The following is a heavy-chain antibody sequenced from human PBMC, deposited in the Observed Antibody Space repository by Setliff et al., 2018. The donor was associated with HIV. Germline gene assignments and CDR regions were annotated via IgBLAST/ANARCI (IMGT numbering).Heavy chain of an antibody. V-gene: IGHV4-61*02. J-gene: IGHJ4*02. CDR1: GGSISSGNYY. Sequence: SETLSLTCTVSGGSISSGNYYWNWIRQPAGKGLEWIGRFYTSGTIDYNPSLKSRVTISLDTSKNQFSLKLSSVTAADTAVYYCARHDSGGYYSLDYWGQGTLVTVSS. CDR3: ARHDSGGYYSLDY. D-gene: IGHD3-22*01. CDR2: FYTSGTI.